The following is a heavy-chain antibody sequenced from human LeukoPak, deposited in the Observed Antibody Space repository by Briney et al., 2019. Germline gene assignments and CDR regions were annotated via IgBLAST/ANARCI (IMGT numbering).Heavy chain of an antibody. CDR2: ISGSGGST. J-gene: IGHJ6*02. Sequence: PGGSLRLSCAASGFTFTSYTMSWVRQAPGKGLEWVSAISGSGGSTYYADSVKGRFTISRDNSKNTLYLQMNSLRAEDTAVYYCAKDSHSAVPLYGMDVWGQGTTVTVSS. CDR1: GFTFTSYT. D-gene: IGHD1-26*01. CDR3: AKDSHSAVPLYGMDV. V-gene: IGHV3-23*01.